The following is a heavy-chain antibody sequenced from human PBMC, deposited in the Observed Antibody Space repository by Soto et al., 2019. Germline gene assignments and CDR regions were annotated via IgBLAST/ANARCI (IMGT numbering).Heavy chain of an antibody. Sequence: SETLSLTCAVYCGSFSGYYWRWIRQPPGKGLEWIGEINHSGSTNYNPSLKSRVTISVDTSKNQFSLKLSSVTAADTAVYYCARGFWYSSSWQGANFDYWGQGTLVTVSS. D-gene: IGHD6-13*01. V-gene: IGHV4-34*01. CDR2: INHSGST. CDR3: ARGFWYSSSWQGANFDY. CDR1: CGSFSGYY. J-gene: IGHJ4*02.